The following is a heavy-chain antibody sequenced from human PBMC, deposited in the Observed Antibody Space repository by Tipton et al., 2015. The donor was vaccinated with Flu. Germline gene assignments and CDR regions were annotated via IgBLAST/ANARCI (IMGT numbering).Heavy chain of an antibody. V-gene: IGHV3-23*01. CDR2: IIGGGVGT. Sequence: CAASGFTFSSYAMSWVRQAPGKGLEWVSAIIGGGVGTYYADSVKGRFTISRDNSKNTLYLQMNSLRAEDTAVYYCAKGRTSDYWGQGTLVTVSS. CDR3: AKGRTSDY. J-gene: IGHJ4*02. CDR1: GFTFSSYA. D-gene: IGHD3-16*01.